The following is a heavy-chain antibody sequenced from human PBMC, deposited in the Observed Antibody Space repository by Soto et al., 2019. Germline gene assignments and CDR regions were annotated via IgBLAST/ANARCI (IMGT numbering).Heavy chain of an antibody. CDR2: MNPNSGNT. D-gene: IGHD3-10*01. V-gene: IGHV1-8*01. J-gene: IGHJ6*03. CDR1: GYTFTSYD. CDR3: ARSFDYYGSGSPFWYYYYMDV. Sequence: ASVKVSCKASGYTFTSYDINCVRQATGQGLEWMGWMNPNSGNTGYAQKFQGRVTMTRNTSISTAYMELSSLRSEDTAVYYCARSFDYYGSGSPFWYYYYMDVWGKGTTVTVSS.